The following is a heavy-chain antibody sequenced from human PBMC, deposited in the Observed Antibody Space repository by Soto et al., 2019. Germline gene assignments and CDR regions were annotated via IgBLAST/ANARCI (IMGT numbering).Heavy chain of an antibody. D-gene: IGHD2-8*01. CDR2: IYYGGSA. V-gene: IGHV4-59*08. CDR3: ARGGHCANGVCSALDY. CDR1: GGSISTYY. Sequence: QVQLRESGPGLVKPSETLSLTCTVSGGSISTYYWSWIRQPPGKGLEWIGYIYYGGSAAYNPSLKSRVTISVDTSKKQCSLKLRSVTAADTAVYYCARGGHCANGVCSALDYWGQGTLVTVSS. J-gene: IGHJ4*02.